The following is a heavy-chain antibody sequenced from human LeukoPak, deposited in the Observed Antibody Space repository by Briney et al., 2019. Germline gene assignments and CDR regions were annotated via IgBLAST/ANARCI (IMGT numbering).Heavy chain of an antibody. D-gene: IGHD3-10*01. CDR1: GFTFSNAW. J-gene: IGHJ3*02. CDR3: TTVGSGYLYAFDI. Sequence: KTGGSLRLSCAASGFTFSNAWMSWVRQAPGKGLEWVGRIKSRTDGGTTVYAAPVKGRFTISRDDSKNTLYLQMNSLKSEDTAVYYCTTVGSGYLYAFDIWGQGTRVTVSS. CDR2: IKSRTDGGTT. V-gene: IGHV3-15*01.